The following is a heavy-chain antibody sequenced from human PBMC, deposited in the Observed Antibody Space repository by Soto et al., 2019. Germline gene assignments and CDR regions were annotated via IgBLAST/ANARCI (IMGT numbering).Heavy chain of an antibody. Sequence: SETLSLTCTVSGGSISSYYWGWIRQPPGKGLEWIGSIHYSGSTYYNPSLKSRVTISVDTSKNQFSLKLSSVTAADTAVYYCARQDYGDYSTNWFDPWGQGTLVTVSS. CDR3: ARQDYGDYSTNWFDP. V-gene: IGHV4-39*01. D-gene: IGHD4-17*01. CDR2: IHYSGST. J-gene: IGHJ5*02. CDR1: GGSISSYY.